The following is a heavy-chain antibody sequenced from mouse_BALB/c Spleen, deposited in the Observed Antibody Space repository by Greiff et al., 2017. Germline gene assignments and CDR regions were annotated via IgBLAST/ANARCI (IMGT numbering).Heavy chain of an antibody. J-gene: IGHJ3*01. CDR3: AGYGYDDGAWFAY. D-gene: IGHD2-2*01. V-gene: IGHV1-14*01. CDR1: GYTFTSYV. CDR2: INPYNDGT. Sequence: VQLQQSGPELVKPGASVKMSCKASGYTFTSYVMHWVKQKPGQGLEWIGYINPYNDGTKYNEKFKGKATLTSDKSSSTAYMELSSLTSEDSAVYYCAGYGYDDGAWFAYWGQGTLVTVSA.